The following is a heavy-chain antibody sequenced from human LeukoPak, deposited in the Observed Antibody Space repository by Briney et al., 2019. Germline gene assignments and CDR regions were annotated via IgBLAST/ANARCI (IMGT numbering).Heavy chain of an antibody. CDR1: GGSISSRNW. V-gene: IGHV4-4*02. D-gene: IGHD3-10*01. Sequence: PSETLSLTCAVSGGSISSRNWWSWIRQSPGKGLEWIGEIYHSGSSNYNLSFKSRVTISVDKSKNQFSLKVTSVTAADTAVYYCARGGVLLWFGEPLNWFDPWGQGTLVTVSS. J-gene: IGHJ5*02. CDR3: ARGGVLLWFGEPLNWFDP. CDR2: IYHSGSS.